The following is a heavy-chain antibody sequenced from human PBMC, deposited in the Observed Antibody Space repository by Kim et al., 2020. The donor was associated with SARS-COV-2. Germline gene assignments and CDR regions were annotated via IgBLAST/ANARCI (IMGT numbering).Heavy chain of an antibody. D-gene: IGHD3-22*01. V-gene: IGHV3-30*03. CDR3: ATDQYDSRGYYGPFDS. Sequence: GGSLRLSCAASRFTFSRYGMHWVRQAPGKGLEWVAVISHDGSDKYYEDSVKGRFTISRDNSKNTLYLQVNSLRSEDTAVYYCATDQYDSRGYYGPFDSWGQGTLVTVSS. CDR1: RFTFSRYG. CDR2: ISHDGSDK. J-gene: IGHJ4*02.